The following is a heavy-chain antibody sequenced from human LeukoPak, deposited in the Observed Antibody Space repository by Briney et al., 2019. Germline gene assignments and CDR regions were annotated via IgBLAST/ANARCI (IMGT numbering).Heavy chain of an antibody. CDR2: ISAYNGNT. V-gene: IGHV1-18*01. Sequence: GASVKVSCKASGYTFTSYGISWVRQAPGQGLEWMGWISAYNGNTNYAQKLQGRVTMTTDTSPSTAYMELRSLRPDDTAVYYCARKATVLYFMDVWGKGTTVTVSS. CDR3: ARKATVLYFMDV. J-gene: IGHJ6*03. D-gene: IGHD4-17*01. CDR1: GYTFTSYG.